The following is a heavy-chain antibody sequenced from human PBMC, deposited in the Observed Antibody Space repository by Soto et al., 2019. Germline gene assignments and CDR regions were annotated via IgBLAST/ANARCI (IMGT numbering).Heavy chain of an antibody. CDR1: GGTFSSYA. J-gene: IGHJ3*01. CDR3: ARDGDYGGPDSFDF. CDR2: IIPIFGTA. V-gene: IGHV1-69*12. Sequence: QVQLVQSGAEVKKPGSSVKVSCKASGGTFSSYAISWVRQAPGQGLEWMGGIIPIFGTANYAQKFQGRVTINADESTRTAYMELSSLRSGGTAVYYCARDGDYGGPDSFDFWGQGTTVTGSS. D-gene: IGHD4-17*01.